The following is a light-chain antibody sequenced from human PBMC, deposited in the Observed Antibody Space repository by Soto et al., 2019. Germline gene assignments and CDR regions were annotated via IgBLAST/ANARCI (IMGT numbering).Light chain of an antibody. Sequence: EVVMTQSPATLCVSPGNTVTLSCRANQTITSNLAWYQQKPGQAPRLLIYGASTRATGIPVRFSGSGSGTEFTLTISSLQSEDFAVYYCQHYNNWIASFGGGTKVDIK. CDR1: QTITSN. V-gene: IGKV3-15*01. CDR3: QHYNNWIAS. J-gene: IGKJ4*01. CDR2: GAS.